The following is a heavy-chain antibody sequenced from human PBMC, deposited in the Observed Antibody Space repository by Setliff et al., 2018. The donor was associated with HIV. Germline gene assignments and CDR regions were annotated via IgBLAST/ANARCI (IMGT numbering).Heavy chain of an antibody. CDR3: ARHYYTDPFDY. J-gene: IGHJ4*02. D-gene: IGHD3-22*01. CDR2: INTNTGNP. CDR1: GYSFTPYP. V-gene: IGHV7-4-1*02. Sequence: ASVKVSCKASGYSFTPYPMNWVRQAPGQGLEWMGGINTNTGNPTYAQGFTGRFVFSLDTSVSTAYLQTSSLKAEDTAVYYCARHYYTDPFDYWGQGTLVTVSS.